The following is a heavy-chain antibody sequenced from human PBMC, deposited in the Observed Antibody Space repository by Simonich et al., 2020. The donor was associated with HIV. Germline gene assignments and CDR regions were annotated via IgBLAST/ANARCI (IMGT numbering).Heavy chain of an antibody. CDR1: GYSISSSNYY. CDR3: ARRGPVSSGSPRYFDS. J-gene: IGHJ4*01. V-gene: IGHV4-39*01. D-gene: IGHD3-10*01. Sequence: QVQLQESGPGLVKPSETLSLTCGVSGYSISSSNYYWGWIRQPPGKGLEWIGSIYYSGTTYYNPSLKSRVSISVDRSKNQFSLKLTAVTAADTAVYYCARRGPVSSGSPRYFDSWGHGTLVTVSS. CDR2: IYYSGTT.